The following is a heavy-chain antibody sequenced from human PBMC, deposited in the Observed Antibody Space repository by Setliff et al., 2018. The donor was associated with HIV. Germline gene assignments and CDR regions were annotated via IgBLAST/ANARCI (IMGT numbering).Heavy chain of an antibody. CDR3: ARVGPLLPPHY. D-gene: IGHD2-21*02. Sequence: PSETLSLTCAVYGGSFSGYYWSWIRQPPGKGLEWIGEINHSGSTNYNPSLKSRVTISVDTSKNQFSLKLSSVTAADTAVYYCARVGPLLPPHYWGQGTLVTVSS. CDR1: GGSFSGYY. CDR2: INHSGST. J-gene: IGHJ4*02. V-gene: IGHV4-34*01.